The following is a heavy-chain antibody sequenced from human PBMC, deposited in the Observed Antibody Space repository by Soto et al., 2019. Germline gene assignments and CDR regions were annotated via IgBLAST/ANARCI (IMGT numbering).Heavy chain of an antibody. Sequence: QVHLVQSGAEVKKPGASVKVSCTGSGYGFTTYGITWVRQAPGQGLEWMAWISAHNGNTDYAQNLQGRLTVTRDTSTGPAYMELRSLISDDTAVYYCAIGRYGDYWGQGALVTVSS. CDR2: ISAHNGNT. J-gene: IGHJ4*02. D-gene: IGHD1-1*01. CDR3: AIGRYGDY. CDR1: GYGFTTYG. V-gene: IGHV1-18*01.